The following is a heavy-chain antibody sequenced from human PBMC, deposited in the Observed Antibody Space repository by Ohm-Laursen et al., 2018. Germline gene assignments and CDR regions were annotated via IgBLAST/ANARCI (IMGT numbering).Heavy chain of an antibody. CDR2: IYYSGST. Sequence: SETLSLTCAVSGYSISSSNWWGWIRQPPGKGLEWIGYIYYSGSTYYNPSLKSRVTMSVDTSKNQFSLKLSSVTAVDTAVYYCARSAGYSSSWYVNWGQGTLVNVSS. CDR1: GYSISSSNW. CDR3: ARSAGYSSSWYVN. D-gene: IGHD6-13*01. V-gene: IGHV4-28*01. J-gene: IGHJ4*02.